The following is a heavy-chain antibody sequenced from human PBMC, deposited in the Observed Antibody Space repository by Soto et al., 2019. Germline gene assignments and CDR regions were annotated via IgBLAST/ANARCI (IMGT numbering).Heavy chain of an antibody. CDR3: ARVGSGSYYGYYFDY. D-gene: IGHD3-10*01. Sequence: SETLYLTCAVSGYSISSGYYWCFIRQPPGKGLEWIGSIYHSGSTYYNPSLKSRVTISVDTSKNQFSLKLSSVTAADTAVYYCARVGSGSYYGYYFDYWGQGTLVTVSS. CDR1: GYSISSGYY. V-gene: IGHV4-38-2*01. CDR2: IYHSGST. J-gene: IGHJ4*02.